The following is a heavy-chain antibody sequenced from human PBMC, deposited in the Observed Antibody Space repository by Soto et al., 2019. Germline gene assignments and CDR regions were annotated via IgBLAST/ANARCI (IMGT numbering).Heavy chain of an antibody. D-gene: IGHD3-16*02. CDR2: FDPEDGET. J-gene: IGHJ4*02. CDR3: ATLVRGLHLGELSPSGYFDY. Sequence: GASVKVSCKVSGYTLTELSMHWVRQAPGKGLEWMGGFDPEDGETIYAQKFQGRVTMTEDTSTDTAYMELSSLRSEDTAVYYCATLVRGLHLGELSPSGYFDYWGQGTLVTVSS. CDR1: GYTLTELS. V-gene: IGHV1-24*01.